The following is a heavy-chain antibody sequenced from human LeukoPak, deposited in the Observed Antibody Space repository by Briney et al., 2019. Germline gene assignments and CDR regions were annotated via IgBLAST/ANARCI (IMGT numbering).Heavy chain of an antibody. D-gene: IGHD3-10*01. J-gene: IGHJ5*02. V-gene: IGHV4-59*01. CDR3: ARTVPGLWFGEFGWFDP. CDR2: IYYSGST. CDR1: GGSISSYY. Sequence: SETLSLTCTVSGGSISSYYWSWIRQPPGKGLEWIGYIYYSGSTNYNPSLKSRVTISVDTSKNQFSLKLSSVTAADTAVYYCARTVPGLWFGEFGWFDPWGQGTLVTVSS.